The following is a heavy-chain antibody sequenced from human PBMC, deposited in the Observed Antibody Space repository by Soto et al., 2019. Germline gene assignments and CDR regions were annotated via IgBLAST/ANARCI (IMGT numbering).Heavy chain of an antibody. CDR3: ARGGSYPMNYYGMFV. CDR2: IYSDGSA. J-gene: IGHJ6*02. CDR1: GYTVSSNY. Sequence: QPGGSLRLSCAASGYTVSSNYMSWVRQAPGKGLEWVSIIYSDGSAYYADSVKGRFTISRDNSKNTVYLQMNNVRAEDTAVYHCARGGSYPMNYYGMFVWGQGTTVTVSS. V-gene: IGHV3-53*01. D-gene: IGHD1-26*01.